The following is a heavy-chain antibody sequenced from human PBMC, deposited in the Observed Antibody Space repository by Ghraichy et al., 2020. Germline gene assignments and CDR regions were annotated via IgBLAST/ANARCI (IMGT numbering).Heavy chain of an antibody. CDR2: IWYDGSNK. CDR3: AREGVSDAFDI. V-gene: IGHV3-33*01. Sequence: RGSLRLSCAASGFTFSSYGMHWVRQAPGKGLEWVAVIWYDGSNKYYADSVKGRFTISRDNSKNTLYLQMNSLRAEDTAVYYCAREGVSDAFDIWGQGTMVTVSS. CDR1: GFTFSSYG. J-gene: IGHJ3*02. D-gene: IGHD6-13*01.